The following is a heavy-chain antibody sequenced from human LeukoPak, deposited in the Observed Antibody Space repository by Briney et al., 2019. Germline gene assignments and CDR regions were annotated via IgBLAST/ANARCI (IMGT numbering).Heavy chain of an antibody. Sequence: AGSLSLSCAASGFTVSSNYMSWVRQPPGKGLEWVSVIYRRGSTNYSDSAKGRFTISRDNSKNTLSLQMNSLRPDDTAVYYCASSSGYDYGLACWGQGTLVTVSS. CDR2: IYRRGST. CDR1: GFTVSSNY. D-gene: IGHD3-22*01. V-gene: IGHV3-53*01. CDR3: ASSSGYDYGLAC. J-gene: IGHJ4*02.